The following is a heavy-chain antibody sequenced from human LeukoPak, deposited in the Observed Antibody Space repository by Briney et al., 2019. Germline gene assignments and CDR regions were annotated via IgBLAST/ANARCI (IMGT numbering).Heavy chain of an antibody. CDR1: GFTFGGYA. Sequence: GGSLRHSCTASGFTFGGYAMSWVRQAPGKGLEWVSSISAGSEDSYYADSVKGRFTISRDNSKSTLYLQMNSLRADDTAVYYCARTIAQYSNTWLYYYYGLDVWGQGTTVTVSS. CDR2: ISAGSEDS. CDR3: ARTIAQYSNTWLYYYYGLDV. V-gene: IGHV3-23*01. D-gene: IGHD1-7*01. J-gene: IGHJ6*02.